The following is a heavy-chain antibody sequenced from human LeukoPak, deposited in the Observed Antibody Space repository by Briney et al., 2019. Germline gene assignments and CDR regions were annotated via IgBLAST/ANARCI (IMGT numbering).Heavy chain of an antibody. CDR2: ISYDGSNK. J-gene: IGHJ4*02. CDR1: GFTFSSYG. CDR3: ARVGPGSAVADNFDY. V-gene: IGHV3-30*03. D-gene: IGHD6-19*01. Sequence: GGSLRLSCAASGFTFSSYGMHWVRQAPGKGLEWVAVISYDGSNKYYADSVKSRFTISRDNSKNTLYLQMNSLRAEDTAVYYCARVGPGSAVADNFDYWGQGTLVTVSS.